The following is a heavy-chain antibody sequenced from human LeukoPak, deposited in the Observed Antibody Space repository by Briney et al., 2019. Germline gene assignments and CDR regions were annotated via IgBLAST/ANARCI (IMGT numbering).Heavy chain of an antibody. CDR3: AREHATMNGGHCAFDI. CDR2: INPSGGST. D-gene: IGHD3-10*02. V-gene: IGHV1-46*01. J-gene: IGHJ3*02. Sequence: GASVKVSCKASGYTFTSYYMHWVRQAPGQGLEWMGIINPSGGSTSYAQKFQGRVTMTRDTSTSTVYMELSSLRSEDTAVYYCAREHATMNGGHCAFDIWGQGTMVTVSS. CDR1: GYTFTSYY.